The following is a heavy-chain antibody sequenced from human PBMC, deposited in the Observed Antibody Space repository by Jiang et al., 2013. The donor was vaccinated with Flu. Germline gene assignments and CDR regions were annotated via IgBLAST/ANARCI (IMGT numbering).Heavy chain of an antibody. V-gene: IGHV1-3*01. J-gene: IGHJ4*02. D-gene: IGHD3-10*01. Sequence: GAEVKKPGASVKVSCKASGYTFTSYAMHWVRQAPGQGLEWMGWINAGNGNTKYSQKFQGRVTITRDTSASTAYMELSSLRSEDTAVYYCARDLRAYGSGTTPGYWGQGTLVTVSS. CDR3: ARDLRAYGSGTTPGY. CDR2: INAGNGNT. CDR1: GYTFTSYA.